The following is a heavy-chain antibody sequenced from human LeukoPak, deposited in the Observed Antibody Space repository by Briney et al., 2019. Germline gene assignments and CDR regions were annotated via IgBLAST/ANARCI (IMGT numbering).Heavy chain of an antibody. V-gene: IGHV4-30-2*01. D-gene: IGHD3-22*01. CDR3: ARGQGYDYYDSSGYLRNWFDP. CDR2: IYHSGST. CDR1: GGSISSGGYS. Sequence: PSQTLSLTCAVSGGSISSGGYSWSWIRQPPGKGLEWIGYIYHSGSTYYNPSLKSRVTISVDRSKNQFSLKLSSVTAADTAVYYCARGQGYDYYDSSGYLRNWFDPWGQGTLVTVSS. J-gene: IGHJ5*02.